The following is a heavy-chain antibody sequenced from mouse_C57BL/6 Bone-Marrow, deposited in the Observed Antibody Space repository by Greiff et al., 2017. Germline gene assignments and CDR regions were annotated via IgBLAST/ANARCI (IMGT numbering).Heavy chain of an antibody. V-gene: IGHV1-50*01. CDR3: AREDYWHSYFDV. J-gene: IGHJ1*03. D-gene: IGHD2-13*01. CDR1: GYTFTSYW. CDR2: IDPSDSYT. Sequence: QVQLKQSGAELVKPGASVKLSCKASGYTFTSYWMQWVKQRPGQGLEWIGEIDPSDSYTNYNQKFKGKATLTVDTSSSTAYMQLSSLTSEDSAVYYCAREDYWHSYFDVWGTGTTVTVSS.